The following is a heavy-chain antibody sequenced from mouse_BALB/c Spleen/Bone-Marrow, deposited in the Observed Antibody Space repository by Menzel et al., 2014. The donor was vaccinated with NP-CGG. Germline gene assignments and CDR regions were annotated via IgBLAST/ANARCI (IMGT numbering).Heavy chain of an antibody. CDR3: ARGGGNNGGFAY. D-gene: IGHD1-1*02. J-gene: IGHJ3*01. CDR1: GFNIKDTY. Sequence: VQLKQSGAELVKPGASVKLSCTASGFNIKDTYMHWVKQRPEQGLEWIGRIDPANGNTKYDSKFQGKATITADTSSNTDYLQLSTLTSEAAAVCYGARGGGNNGGFAYWGQGTLVTVSA. CDR2: IDPANGNT. V-gene: IGHV14-3*02.